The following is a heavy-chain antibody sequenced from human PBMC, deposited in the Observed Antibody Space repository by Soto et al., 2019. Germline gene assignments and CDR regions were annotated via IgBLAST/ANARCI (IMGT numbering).Heavy chain of an antibody. D-gene: IGHD3-3*01. CDR3: ARTITIFGVVMGYYYYGMDV. CDR2: IYYSGST. J-gene: IGHJ6*02. CDR1: GCSISSSSYY. Sequence: XETLSLTCTVAGCSISSSSYYWGWIRQPPGKGLEWIGSIYYSGSTYYNPSLKSRVTISVDTSKNQFSLKLSSVTAADTAVYYCARTITIFGVVMGYYYYGMDVWGQGTTVTVSS. V-gene: IGHV4-39*01.